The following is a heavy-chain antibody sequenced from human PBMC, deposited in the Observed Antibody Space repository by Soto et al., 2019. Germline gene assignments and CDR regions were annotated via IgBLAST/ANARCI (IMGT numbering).Heavy chain of an antibody. Sequence: QVQLQQWGAGLLKPSETLSLTCAVYGGSFSGYYWSWIRQPPGKGLEWIGEINHSGSTNYNPSLKSRVTISVDTSKNQFSLKLSSVTAVDTAVYYCARGIVVVTAIPYNWFDPWGQGTLVTVSS. V-gene: IGHV4-34*01. CDR2: INHSGST. D-gene: IGHD2-21*02. CDR1: GGSFSGYY. CDR3: ARGIVVVTAIPYNWFDP. J-gene: IGHJ5*02.